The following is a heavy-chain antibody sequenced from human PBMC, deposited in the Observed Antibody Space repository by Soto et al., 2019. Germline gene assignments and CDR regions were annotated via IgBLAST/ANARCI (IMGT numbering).Heavy chain of an antibody. CDR1: GGSISSGGYS. D-gene: IGHD3-10*01. V-gene: IGHV4-30-2*01. CDR2: IYHSGST. CDR3: ARVQSDYYGSGITDY. Sequence: SETLSLTCAVSGGSISSGGYSWSWIRQPPGKGLEWIGYIYHSGSTYYNPSLKSRVTISVDRSKNQFSLKLSSVTAADTAVYYCARVQSDYYGSGITDYWGQGTLVTVSS. J-gene: IGHJ4*02.